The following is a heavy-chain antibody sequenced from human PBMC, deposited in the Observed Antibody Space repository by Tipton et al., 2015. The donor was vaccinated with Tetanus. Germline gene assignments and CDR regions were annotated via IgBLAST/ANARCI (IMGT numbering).Heavy chain of an antibody. Sequence: GLVKPSQTLSLTCTVSGGSISSGGYFWNWVRQHPGKGLEWIGYIYYTGNTYYNPSLKSRVTISVDTSKNQFSLKLTSLTAADTAVYYCARRLVQNWFDPWGQGTLVTVSS. CDR2: IYYTGNT. V-gene: IGHV4-31*03. CDR3: ARRLVQNWFDP. CDR1: GGSISSGGYF. D-gene: IGHD4-11*01. J-gene: IGHJ5*02.